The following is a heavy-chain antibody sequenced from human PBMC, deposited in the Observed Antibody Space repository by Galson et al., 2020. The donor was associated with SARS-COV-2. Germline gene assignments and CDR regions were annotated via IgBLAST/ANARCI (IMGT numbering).Heavy chain of an antibody. CDR2: TYYRSQWST. Sequence: SETLSLTCAISGDSVSSNSAAWNWIRQSPSRGLEWLGRTYYRSQWSTNYAVSVKSRITINPDTSKNQFSLQLNSVTPEDTAIYYCAGRVAGAGSLHIWGQGTMVIVSS. V-gene: IGHV6-1*01. J-gene: IGHJ3*02. CDR1: GDSVSSNSAA. D-gene: IGHD6-13*01. CDR3: AGRVAGAGSLHI.